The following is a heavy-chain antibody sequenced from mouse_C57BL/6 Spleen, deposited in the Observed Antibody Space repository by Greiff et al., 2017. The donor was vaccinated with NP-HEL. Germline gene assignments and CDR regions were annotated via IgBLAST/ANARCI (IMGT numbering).Heavy chain of an antibody. CDR2: ISSGSSTI. CDR3: ASNYPLAMDY. J-gene: IGHJ4*01. CDR1: GFTFSDYG. V-gene: IGHV5-17*01. Sequence: EVQVVESGGGLVKPGGSLKLSCAASGFTFSDYGMHWVRQAPEKGLEWVAYISSGSSTIYYADTVKGRFTISRDNAKNTLFLQMTSLRSEDTAMYYCASNYPLAMDYWGQGTSVTVSS. D-gene: IGHD2-1*01.